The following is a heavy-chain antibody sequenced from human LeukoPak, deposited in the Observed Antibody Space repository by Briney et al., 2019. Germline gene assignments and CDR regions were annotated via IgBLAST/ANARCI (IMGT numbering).Heavy chain of an antibody. CDR3: ARHRSGWLQASFDY. J-gene: IGHJ4*02. Sequence: PSGTLSLTCAVSGGSISSSNWWSWVRQPPGKGLEWIGSIYYSGSNFDNPALKSRVTISVDTSKNQFSLKLSSVTAADTAVYYCARHRSGWLQASFDYWGQGTLVTVSS. V-gene: IGHV4-4*02. D-gene: IGHD5-24*01. CDR2: IYYSGSN. CDR1: GGSISSSNW.